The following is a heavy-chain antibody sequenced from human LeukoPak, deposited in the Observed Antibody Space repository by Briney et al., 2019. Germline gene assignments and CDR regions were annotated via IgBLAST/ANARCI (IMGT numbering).Heavy chain of an antibody. D-gene: IGHD6-13*01. J-gene: IGHJ4*02. CDR2: INHSGST. Sequence: SETLSLTCAVYGGSFSGYYWSWIRQPPGKGLEWIGKINHSGSTNYNPSLKSRVTISVDTSKNQFSLKLSSVTAADTAVYYCARRRTAYSSSLYYFDYWGQGTLVTVSS. CDR3: ARRRTAYSSSLYYFDY. CDR1: GGSFSGYY. V-gene: IGHV4-34*01.